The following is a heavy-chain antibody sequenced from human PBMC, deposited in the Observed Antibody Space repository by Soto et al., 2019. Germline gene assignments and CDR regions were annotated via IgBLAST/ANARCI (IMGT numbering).Heavy chain of an antibody. J-gene: IGHJ4*02. D-gene: IGHD3-10*01. CDR2: INHSGST. Sequence: QVQLQQWGAGLLKPSETLSLTCAVYGGSFSGYYWSWIRQPPGKGLEWIGEINHSGSTNYNPSLTSRVTISVDTSKNQFSLKLSSVTAADTAVYYCARGRRDYYGSGSYYAPNWGQGTLVTVSS. CDR3: ARGRRDYYGSGSYYAPN. CDR1: GGSFSGYY. V-gene: IGHV4-34*01.